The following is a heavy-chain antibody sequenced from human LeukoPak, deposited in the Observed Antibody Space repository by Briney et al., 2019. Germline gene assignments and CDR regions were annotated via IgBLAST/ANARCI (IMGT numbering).Heavy chain of an antibody. D-gene: IGHD1-26*01. Sequence: ASVKVSCKTSGGTFTSYAITWVRQAPGQGLEWMGKIIPISGTTNYAQKFQGRVTFTADESTSTAYMELSSLRSEDTALYYCTRKLRLGGNWFDPWGQGTLVTVSS. V-gene: IGHV1-69*15. CDR3: TRKLRLGGNWFDP. CDR1: GGTFTSYA. J-gene: IGHJ5*02. CDR2: IIPISGTT.